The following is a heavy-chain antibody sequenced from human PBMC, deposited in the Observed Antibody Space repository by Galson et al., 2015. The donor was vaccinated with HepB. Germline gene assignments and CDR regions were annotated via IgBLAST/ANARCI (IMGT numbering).Heavy chain of an antibody. J-gene: IGHJ6*02. D-gene: IGHD3-3*01. V-gene: IGHV1-3*01. CDR2: INAGNGNT. CDR1: GYTFTSYA. Sequence: SVKVSCKASGYTFTSYAMHWVRQAPGQRLEWMGWINAGNGNTKYSQKFQGRVTITRDTSASTAYMELSSLRSEDTAVYYCARDFSEWNPYYYYYYGMDVWGQGTTVTVSS. CDR3: ARDFSEWNPYYYYYYGMDV.